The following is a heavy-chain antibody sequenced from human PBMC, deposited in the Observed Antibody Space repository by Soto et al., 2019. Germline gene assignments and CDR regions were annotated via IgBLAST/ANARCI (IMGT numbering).Heavy chain of an antibody. CDR3: ARESAYSSSWPLEY. CDR2: ISYDGNNK. Sequence: QVQLVESGGGVVQPGRSLRLSCAASGFTFSSYAMHWVRQAPGKGLEWVAFISYDGNNKYYADSVKGRFTISRDNSKNTLYVQMNSLRFEDTAVYYCARESAYSSSWPLEYWGQGTLVTVSS. J-gene: IGHJ4*02. V-gene: IGHV3-30-3*01. D-gene: IGHD6-13*01. CDR1: GFTFSSYA.